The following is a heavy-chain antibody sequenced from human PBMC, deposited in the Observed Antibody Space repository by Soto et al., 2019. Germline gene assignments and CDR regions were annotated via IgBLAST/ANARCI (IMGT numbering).Heavy chain of an antibody. CDR2: IYYSGST. CDR3: ARHGVVVVPAAMPGWFDP. D-gene: IGHD2-2*01. V-gene: IGHV4-39*01. CDR1: GGSISSSSYY. Sequence: QLQLQESGPGLVKPSETLSLTCTVSGGSISSSSYYWGWIRQPPGKGLEWIGSIYYSGSTYYNPSLKSRVTISVDTSKNQFSLKLSSVTAADTAVYYCARHGVVVVPAAMPGWFDPWGQGTLVTVSS. J-gene: IGHJ5*02.